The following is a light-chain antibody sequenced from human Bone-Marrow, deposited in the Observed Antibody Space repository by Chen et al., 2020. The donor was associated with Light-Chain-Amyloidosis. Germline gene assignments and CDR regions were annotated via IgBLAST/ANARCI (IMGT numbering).Light chain of an antibody. CDR1: QTISSNY. J-gene: IGKJ4*01. CDR3: QQYGTSPLT. V-gene: IGKV3-20*01. CDR2: GSS. Sequence: DIVLTQSPGTLSLSPGEGANLSCRASQTISSNYLTWYQQKFGQAPRLLIYGSSSRATGIPDRFTGSGSGTDFTLTINRLEPEDFAMYYCQQYGTSPLTFGGGIKVEIK.